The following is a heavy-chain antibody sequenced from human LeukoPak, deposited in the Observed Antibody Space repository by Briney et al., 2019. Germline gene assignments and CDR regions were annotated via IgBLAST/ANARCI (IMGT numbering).Heavy chain of an antibody. CDR1: GYTFTSYG. CDR3: ARSQVGARRTGWFDP. Sequence: VSVKVSCKASGYTFTSYGISWVRQAPGQGLEWMGWISAYNGNTNYAQKLQGRVTMTTDTSTSTAYMELRSLRSDDTAVYYCARSQVGARRTGWFDPWGQGTLVTVSS. J-gene: IGHJ5*02. V-gene: IGHV1-18*01. CDR2: ISAYNGNT. D-gene: IGHD1-26*01.